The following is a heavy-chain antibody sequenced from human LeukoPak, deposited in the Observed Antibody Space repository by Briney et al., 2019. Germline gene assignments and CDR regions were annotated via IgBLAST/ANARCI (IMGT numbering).Heavy chain of an antibody. CDR3: AKVRCELHEMDY. CDR2: IRYDGSNK. Sequence: GGSLRLSCAASGFTFSSYGMHWVRQAPGKGLEWVAFIRYDGSNKYYADSVKGRFTISRDNSKNTLYLQMNSLRAEDTAVYYCAKVRCELHEMDYWGQGTLVTVSS. J-gene: IGHJ4*02. V-gene: IGHV3-30*02. D-gene: IGHD1-26*01. CDR1: GFTFSSYG.